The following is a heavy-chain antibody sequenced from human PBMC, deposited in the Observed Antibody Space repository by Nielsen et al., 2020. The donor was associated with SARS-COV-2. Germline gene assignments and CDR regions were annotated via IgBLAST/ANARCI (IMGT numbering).Heavy chain of an antibody. CDR1: GFTFSSYA. CDR3: AKGPSGWLHYYYYMDV. CDR2: ISGSGGST. J-gene: IGHJ6*03. V-gene: IGHV3-23*01. Sequence: GGSLRLSCAASGFTFSSYAMSWVRQAPGKGLEWVSAISGSGGSTYYADSVKGRFTISRDNSKNTLYLQMNSLRAEDTAVYYCAKGPSGWLHYYYYMDVWGKGTTVTVSS. D-gene: IGHD6-19*01.